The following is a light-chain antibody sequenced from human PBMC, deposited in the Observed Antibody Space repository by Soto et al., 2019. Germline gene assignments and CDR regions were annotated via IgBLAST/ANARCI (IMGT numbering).Light chain of an antibody. V-gene: IGKV1-39*01. CDR2: FAS. J-gene: IGKJ2*01. CDR1: QSISSY. CDR3: LQTDSVPYT. Sequence: DIQMTQSPSSLSASVGDRVTLTCRASQSISSYLNWYQLKPWRPPKLLIYFASSLQAGVPSRFSGAGSETDFTLTITYLQPEDFTAYFCLQTDSVPYTFGQGT.